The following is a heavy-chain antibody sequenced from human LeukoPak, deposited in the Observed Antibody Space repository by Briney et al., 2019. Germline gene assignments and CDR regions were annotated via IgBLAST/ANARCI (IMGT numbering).Heavy chain of an antibody. V-gene: IGHV3-74*01. CDR2: INSDGSST. J-gene: IGHJ4*02. D-gene: IGHD6-19*01. Sequence: GGSLRLSCAASGFTFSSYWMHWVRQAPGKGLVWVSRINSDGSSTSYADSVKGRFTISRDNAKNTLYLQMNSLRAEDTAVYYCARGIAVAGTGDYGGRGTLVTVSS. CDR1: GFTFSSYW. CDR3: ARGIAVAGTGDY.